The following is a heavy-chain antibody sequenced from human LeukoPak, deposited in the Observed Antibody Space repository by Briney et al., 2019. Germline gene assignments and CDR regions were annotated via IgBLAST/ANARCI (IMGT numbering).Heavy chain of an antibody. CDR1: GGSFSGYY. Sequence: SETLSLTCAVYGGSFSGYYWSWIRQPPGKGLELIGEINHSGSTNYNPSLKSRVTISVDKSKNQFSLKLSSVTAADTAVYYCAARQVAGPVDYWGQGTLVTVSS. CDR3: AARQVAGPVDY. J-gene: IGHJ4*02. CDR2: INHSGST. V-gene: IGHV4-34*01. D-gene: IGHD6-19*01.